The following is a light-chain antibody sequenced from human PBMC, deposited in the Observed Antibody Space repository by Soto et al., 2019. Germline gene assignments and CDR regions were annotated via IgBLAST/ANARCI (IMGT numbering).Light chain of an antibody. CDR2: DAF. CDR1: QSVSSSS. CDR3: QHYGSSPPKYT. V-gene: IGKV3-20*01. Sequence: EIVLTQSPGTLSLPPGERATLSCRASQSVSSSSLAWYQHRPGQAPRLLIYDAFSRATDIPDRFSGSGSGTDFTLNISRLEPEDFAVYYCQHYGSSPPKYTFGQGTKLEI. J-gene: IGKJ2*01.